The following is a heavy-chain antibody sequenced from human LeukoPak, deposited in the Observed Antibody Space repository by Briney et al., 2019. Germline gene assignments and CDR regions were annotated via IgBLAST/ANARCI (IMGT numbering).Heavy chain of an antibody. V-gene: IGHV3-74*01. D-gene: IGHD3-10*01. CDR1: GFTLSSYW. CDR3: ARVTGSGSYYNPFDY. CDR2: INSDGSST. Sequence: PGGSLRLSCAASGFTLSSYWMHWVRQAPGKGLVWVSRINSDGSSTGYADSVKGRFTISRDNAKNTLYLQMNSLRAEDTAVYYCARVTGSGSYYNPFDYWGQGTLVTVSS. J-gene: IGHJ4*02.